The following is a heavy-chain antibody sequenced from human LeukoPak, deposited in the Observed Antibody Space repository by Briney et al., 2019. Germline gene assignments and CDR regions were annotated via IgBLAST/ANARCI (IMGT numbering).Heavy chain of an antibody. Sequence: PSETLSLTCTVSGASISSYYWNWIRQPPGKGLEWIGYMHHSGSTNYNPSLKSRVTISVDTSKHQFSLKLNSVTSADTAVYYCARDTRYYDNSGYYYFDYWGRGTLVTVSS. CDR3: ARDTRYYDNSGYYYFDY. CDR1: GASISSYY. J-gene: IGHJ4*02. CDR2: MHHSGST. D-gene: IGHD3-22*01. V-gene: IGHV4-59*01.